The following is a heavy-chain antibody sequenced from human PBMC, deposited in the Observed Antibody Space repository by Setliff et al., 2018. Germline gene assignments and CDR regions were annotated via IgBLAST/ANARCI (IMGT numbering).Heavy chain of an antibody. CDR2: ISAYNGYI. V-gene: IGHV1-18*01. CDR1: GYTFTSYG. J-gene: IGHJ3*02. D-gene: IGHD2-2*01. Sequence: ASVKVSCKASGYTFTSYGISWVRQAPGQGLEWMGWISAYNGYIIYVQKLQGRVTMTTDTSTSTAYMEVRSLRSDDTAVYYCARAPGTVVVPASRSAFDIWGQGTMGTVSS. CDR3: ARAPGTVVVPASRSAFDI.